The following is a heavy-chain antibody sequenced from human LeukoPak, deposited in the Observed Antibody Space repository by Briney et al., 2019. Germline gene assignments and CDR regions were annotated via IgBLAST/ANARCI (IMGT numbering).Heavy chain of an antibody. Sequence: GGSLRLSCAASGFTFSSYAMSWVRQAPGKGLEWVSAISGSGGSTYYADSVKGRFIISRDNSKNTVFLQMNSLRAEDTAVYYCARAANYYDTTGYGTYYFGHWGQGALVTVSS. CDR2: ISGSGGST. V-gene: IGHV3-23*01. D-gene: IGHD3-22*01. CDR1: GFTFSSYA. J-gene: IGHJ4*02. CDR3: ARAANYYDTTGYGTYYFGH.